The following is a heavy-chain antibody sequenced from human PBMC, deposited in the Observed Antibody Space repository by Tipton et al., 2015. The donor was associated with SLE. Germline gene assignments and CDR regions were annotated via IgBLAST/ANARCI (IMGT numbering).Heavy chain of an antibody. D-gene: IGHD2-8*02. CDR1: GGSISSVDYF. Sequence: TLSLTCTVSGGSISSVDYFWNWIRQPPGKGLEWIGYIFHSGRTSYNPPLGSRVTISVDTSKNQLSLNLSSVTAADTAVYYCARQNGYCSRGVCYGAAVAGLLDYWGQGTLVTVSS. CDR2: IFHSGRT. CDR3: ARQNGYCSRGVCYGAAVAGLLDY. V-gene: IGHV4-61*08. J-gene: IGHJ4*02.